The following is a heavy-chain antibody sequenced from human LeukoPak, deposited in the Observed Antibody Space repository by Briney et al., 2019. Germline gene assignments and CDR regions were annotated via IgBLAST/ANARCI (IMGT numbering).Heavy chain of an antibody. CDR2: IRSKANNYAT. Sequence: PGGSLRLSCAASGFTFSGSAMHWVRRASGKGLEWVGRIRSKANNYATEYAASVKGRFTFSRDDSKNTAYLQMNSLKTEDTAVYYCTSGPTVDFDYWGQGTLVTVSS. CDR3: TSGPTVDFDY. V-gene: IGHV3-73*01. D-gene: IGHD4-23*01. J-gene: IGHJ4*02. CDR1: GFTFSGSA.